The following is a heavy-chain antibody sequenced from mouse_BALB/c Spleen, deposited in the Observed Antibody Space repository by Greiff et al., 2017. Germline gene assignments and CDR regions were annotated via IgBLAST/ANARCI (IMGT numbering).Heavy chain of an antibody. CDR2: ISYDGSN. V-gene: IGHV3-6*02. CDR3: ARIYYGNFAY. Sequence: EVKLQESGPGLVKPSQSLSLTCSVTGYSITSGYYWNWIRQFPGNKLEWMGYISYDGSNNYNPSLKNRISITRDTSKNQFFLKLNSVTTEDTATYYCARIYYGNFAYWGQGTLVTVSA. D-gene: IGHD2-1*01. CDR1: GYSITSGYY. J-gene: IGHJ3*01.